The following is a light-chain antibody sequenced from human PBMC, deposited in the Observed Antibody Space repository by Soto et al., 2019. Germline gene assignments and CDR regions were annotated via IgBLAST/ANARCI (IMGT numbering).Light chain of an antibody. CDR1: SSDVGNYDY. J-gene: IGLJ1*01. V-gene: IGLV2-14*01. Sequence: QSALTQPASVSGSPGQSITISCTGTSSDVGNYDYVSWYQQYPGKAPRLMIYAVSRRPSGISDRFSGSKSGNTAYLTISGLQAEDEADYYCTSYTPSSTYGFGTGTKVTVL. CDR2: AVS. CDR3: TSYTPSSTYG.